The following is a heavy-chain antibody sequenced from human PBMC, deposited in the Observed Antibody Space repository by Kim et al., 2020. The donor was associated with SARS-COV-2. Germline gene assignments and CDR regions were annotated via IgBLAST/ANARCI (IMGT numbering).Heavy chain of an antibody. CDR3: SSSTLGAYFDY. V-gene: IGHV3-53*01. D-gene: IGHD7-27*01. J-gene: IGHJ4*02. CDR2: T. Sequence: TYYPATWKGRFTNPRDIPKDTLYLQMNSLRAEDTAVYYCSSSTLGAYFDYWGQGSLVTVSS.